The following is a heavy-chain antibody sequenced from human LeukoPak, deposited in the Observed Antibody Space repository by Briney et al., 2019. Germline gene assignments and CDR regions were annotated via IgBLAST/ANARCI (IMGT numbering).Heavy chain of an antibody. CDR3: ARAQGIAASCLDY. CDR2: IYHSGST. J-gene: IGHJ4*02. D-gene: IGHD6-13*01. Sequence: PSETLSLTCTVSGGSISSGGYSWSWIRQPPGKGLEWIGYIYHSGSTYYNPSLKSRVTVSVDRSKNQFSLKLSSVTAADTAVYYCARAQGIAASCLDYWGQGTLVTVSS. V-gene: IGHV4-30-2*01. CDR1: GGSISSGGYS.